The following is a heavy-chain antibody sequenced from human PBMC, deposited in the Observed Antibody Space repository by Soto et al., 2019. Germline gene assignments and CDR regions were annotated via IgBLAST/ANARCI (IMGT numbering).Heavy chain of an antibody. CDR3: ARESYSSGWYHDYGMDV. V-gene: IGHV3-30-3*01. J-gene: IGHJ6*02. D-gene: IGHD6-19*01. Sequence: QVQLVESGGGVVQPGRSLRLSCAASGFTFSSYAMHWVRQAPGKGLEWVAVISYDGSNKYYADSVKGRFTISRDNSKNTLDLQMNSLRAEDTAVYYCARESYSSGWYHDYGMDVWGQGTTVTVSS. CDR2: ISYDGSNK. CDR1: GFTFSSYA.